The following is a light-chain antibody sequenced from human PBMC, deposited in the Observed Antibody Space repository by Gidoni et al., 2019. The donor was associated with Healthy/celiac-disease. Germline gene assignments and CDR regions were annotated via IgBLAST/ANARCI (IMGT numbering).Light chain of an antibody. CDR1: QSVSSY. J-gene: IGKJ5*01. Sequence: EIVLTQSPSTLSLSPGERATLSCRASQSVSSYLAWYQQKPGQAPRLLIYDASNRATGIPARVSGSGSGTDFTITISSLEPEDFAVYYCQQRSNWPLITFGQGTRLEIK. CDR3: QQRSNWPLIT. V-gene: IGKV3-11*01. CDR2: DAS.